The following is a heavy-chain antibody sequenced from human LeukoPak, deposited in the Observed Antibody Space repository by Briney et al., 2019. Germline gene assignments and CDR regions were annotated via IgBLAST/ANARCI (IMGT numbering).Heavy chain of an antibody. Sequence: SETLSLTCAVPGYSISSGYYWGWIRQPPGKGLEWIGSIYHSGSTYYNPSLKSRVTISVDTSKNQFSLKLSSVTAADTAVYYCARVLETNWFDPWGQGTLVTVSS. CDR2: IYHSGST. CDR3: ARVLETNWFDP. J-gene: IGHJ5*02. D-gene: IGHD1-1*01. V-gene: IGHV4-38-2*01. CDR1: GYSISSGYY.